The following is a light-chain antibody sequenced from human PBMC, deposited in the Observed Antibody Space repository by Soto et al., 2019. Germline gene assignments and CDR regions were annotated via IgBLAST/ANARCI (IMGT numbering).Light chain of an antibody. CDR2: DVS. Sequence: QSVVTQPSSLSASPGQSITISRTGNSSDVGGYNYVSWYQQHPGKAPKLMIYDVSNRPSGVSNRFSGSKSGNTASLTISGLQAEDEADYYCSSYTSSSTPYVFGTGTKVTV. J-gene: IGLJ1*01. CDR3: SSYTSSSTPYV. V-gene: IGLV2-14*01. CDR1: SSDVGGYNY.